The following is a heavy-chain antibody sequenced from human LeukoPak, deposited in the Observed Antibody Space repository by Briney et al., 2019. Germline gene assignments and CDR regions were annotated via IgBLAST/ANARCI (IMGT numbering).Heavy chain of an antibody. CDR2: INPKSGGI. V-gene: IGHV1-2*02. J-gene: IGHJ1*01. Sequence: GASVKVSCKASGYTFTGYYIHWVRQAPGQGLEWVGWINPKSGGIDYAQRLQGRVTMTTDTSIATAYMELSRLTPDDTAVYFCARETIGSYSSVHDWGQGTLVTVSS. D-gene: IGHD1-26*01. CDR3: ARETIGSYSSVHD. CDR1: GYTFTGYY.